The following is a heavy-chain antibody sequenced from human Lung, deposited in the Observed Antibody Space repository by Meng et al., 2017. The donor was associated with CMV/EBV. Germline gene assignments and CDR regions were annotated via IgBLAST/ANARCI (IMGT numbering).Heavy chain of an antibody. CDR2: INEDGSEK. J-gene: IGHJ4*02. Sequence: GGSLRLSCAASGFTIGNYWMTWVSQAPGKGLEWLANINEDGSEKNYVDSVKGRFTISRDNTKNLVYLHMNRLRVEDTAVYFCTKLFDYWGQGTLVTVSS. CDR3: TKLFDY. CDR1: GFTIGNYW. V-gene: IGHV3-7*01.